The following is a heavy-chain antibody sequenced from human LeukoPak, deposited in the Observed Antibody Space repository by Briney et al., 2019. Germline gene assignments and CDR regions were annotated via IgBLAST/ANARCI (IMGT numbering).Heavy chain of an antibody. CDR2: IDARSGIT. CDR3: TRTYDFGRGPPGDAFDN. Sequence: PGGSLRLSCAASGFTFTIFGLNWVRQAPGKGPEWVSYIDARSGITYYADSVQGRFTISRDDAKESVFLQMNSLRADDTAVYYCTRTYDFGRGPPGDAFDNWGPGTLVIVSS. J-gene: IGHJ3*02. D-gene: IGHD3-3*01. V-gene: IGHV3-48*01. CDR1: GFTFTIFG.